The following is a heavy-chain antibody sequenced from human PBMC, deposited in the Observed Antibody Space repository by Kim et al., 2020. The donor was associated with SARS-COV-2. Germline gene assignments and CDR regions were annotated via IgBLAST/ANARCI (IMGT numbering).Heavy chain of an antibody. Sequence: SETLSLTCTVSGGSISSSSYYWGWIRQHPGKGLEWIGSIYYSGSTYYNPSLKSRVTISVDTSKNQFSLKLSAVTAADTAVYYCARHVGITRIVVVFRGWFDPWGQGTLVTVSS. CDR3: ARHVGITRIVVVFRGWFDP. CDR2: IYYSGST. V-gene: IGHV4-39*01. CDR1: GGSISSSSYY. J-gene: IGHJ5*02. D-gene: IGHD3-22*01.